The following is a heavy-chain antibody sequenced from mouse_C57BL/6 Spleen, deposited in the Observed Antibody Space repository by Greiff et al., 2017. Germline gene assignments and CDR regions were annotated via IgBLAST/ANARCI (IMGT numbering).Heavy chain of an antibody. CDR1: GYTFTSYW. Sequence: QVHVKQPGAELVMPGASVKLSCKASGYTFTSYWMHWVKQRPGQGLEWIGEIDPSDSYTNYNQKFKGKSTLTVDKSSSTAYMQLSSLTSEDSAVYYCARGRAMDYWGQGTSVTVSS. CDR2: IDPSDSYT. V-gene: IGHV1-69*01. J-gene: IGHJ4*01. CDR3: ARGRAMDY.